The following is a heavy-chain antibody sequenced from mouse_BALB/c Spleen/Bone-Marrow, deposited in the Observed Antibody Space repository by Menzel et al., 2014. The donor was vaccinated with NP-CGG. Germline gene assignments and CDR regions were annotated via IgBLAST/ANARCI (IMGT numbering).Heavy chain of an antibody. D-gene: IGHD4-1*01. V-gene: IGHV1S130*01. CDR1: GYTFTSSW. CDR3: ARELGRGCYFDY. J-gene: IGHJ2*01. Sequence: VQLQQSGSVLVRPGASVKLSCKASGYTFTSSWMHWAKQRPGQGLEWIGEIHPNSGNTNYNEKFKGKATLPVDTSSSTAYVDLSSLTSEDSAVYYCARELGRGCYFDYWGQGTTLTISS. CDR2: IHPNSGNT.